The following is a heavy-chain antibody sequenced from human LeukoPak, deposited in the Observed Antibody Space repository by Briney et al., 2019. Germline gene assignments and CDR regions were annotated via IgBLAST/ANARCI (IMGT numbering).Heavy chain of an antibody. V-gene: IGHV5-51*01. D-gene: IGHD6-19*01. Sequence: GESLKISCKGSGYSFTSYWIGWGRQMPGKGLEWMGIIYPGDSDTRYSPSFQGQVTISADKSISSAYLQWSSLKASDTAMYYCASSIAVAGVSGAFDIWGQGTMVTVSS. J-gene: IGHJ3*02. CDR1: GYSFTSYW. CDR2: IYPGDSDT. CDR3: ASSIAVAGVSGAFDI.